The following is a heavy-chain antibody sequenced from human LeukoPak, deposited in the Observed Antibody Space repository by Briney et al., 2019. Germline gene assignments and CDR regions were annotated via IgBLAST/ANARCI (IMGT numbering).Heavy chain of an antibody. D-gene: IGHD3-10*01. V-gene: IGHV4-59*01. CDR1: GGSISSYY. J-gene: IGHJ4*02. CDR2: IYYSGST. CDR3: ASGEVDVLDY. Sequence: SETLSLTCTVSGGSISSYYWSWIRQPPGKGLEWIGYIYYSGSTNYNPSLKSRVTISVDTSKNQSSLKLSSVTAAVTAVYYCASGEVDVLDYWGQGTLVTVSS.